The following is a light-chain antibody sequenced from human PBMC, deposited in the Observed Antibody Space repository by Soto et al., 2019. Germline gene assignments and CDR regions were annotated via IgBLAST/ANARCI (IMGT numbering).Light chain of an antibody. CDR1: SSDVGGYNY. J-gene: IGLJ2*01. Sequence: QSALTQPPSASGSPGQSVTISCTGTSSDVGGYNYVSWYQQHPGKAPKLMIYEVSKRSSGVPDRFSGSKSGNTASLTVSGLQAEDEADYYCSSYAGSTPSFGGGTKLTVL. CDR3: SSYAGSTPS. V-gene: IGLV2-8*01. CDR2: EVS.